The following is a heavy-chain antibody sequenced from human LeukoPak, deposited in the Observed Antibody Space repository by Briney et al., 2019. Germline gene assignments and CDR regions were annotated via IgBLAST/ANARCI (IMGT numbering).Heavy chain of an antibody. Sequence: GGSLRLSCAASGFSFSSYSMNWVRQAPGKGLEWVSSISSSSSYIYYAVSVKGRFTVSRDNAKNSLYLQMNSLRAEDTAVYYCARPPDNYYYYYMDVWGKGTTVTISS. CDR1: GFSFSSYS. CDR2: ISSSSSYI. CDR3: ARPPDNYYYYYMDV. V-gene: IGHV3-21*01. D-gene: IGHD1-14*01. J-gene: IGHJ6*03.